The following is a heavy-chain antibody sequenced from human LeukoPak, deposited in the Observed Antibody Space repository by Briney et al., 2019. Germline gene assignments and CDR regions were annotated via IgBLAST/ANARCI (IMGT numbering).Heavy chain of an antibody. CDR3: ARGLVPGFLDY. D-gene: IGHD4-11*01. J-gene: IGHJ4*02. V-gene: IGHV3-74*01. CDR1: GFTLSSSW. Sequence: PGGSLRLSCAASGFTLSSSWMYWVRQAPGKGLVWVSRINSDESITTYADSVKGRFTISRDNAKNTLYLQMNSLRAEDTAVYYCARGLVPGFLDYWGQGTPVTVSS. CDR2: INSDESIT.